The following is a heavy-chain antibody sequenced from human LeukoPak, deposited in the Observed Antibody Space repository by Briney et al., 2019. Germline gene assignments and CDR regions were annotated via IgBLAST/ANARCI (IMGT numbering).Heavy chain of an antibody. CDR1: GYTFTSYY. J-gene: IGHJ3*02. Sequence: ASVKVSCKASGYTFTSYYVHWVRQAPGQGLEWMGIINPSGGSTSYAQKFQGRVTMTRDTSASTVYMELSSLRSEDTAVYYCARDHGDAFDIWGQGTMVTVSS. V-gene: IGHV1-46*01. CDR3: ARDHGDAFDI. CDR2: INPSGGST.